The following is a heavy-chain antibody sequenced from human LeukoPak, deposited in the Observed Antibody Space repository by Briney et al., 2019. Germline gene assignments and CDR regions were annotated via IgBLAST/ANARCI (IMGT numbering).Heavy chain of an antibody. CDR3: ARYYYDSSGYYYFDY. CDR2: IYYSGST. CDR1: GGSISSGGYY. Sequence: PQTLSLTCTVSGGSISSGGYYWSWIRQHPGKGLKWIGYIYYSGSTYYNPSLKSRVTISVDTSKNQFSLKLSSVTAADTAVYYCARYYYDSSGYYYFDYWGQGTLVTVSS. D-gene: IGHD3-22*01. V-gene: IGHV4-31*03. J-gene: IGHJ4*02.